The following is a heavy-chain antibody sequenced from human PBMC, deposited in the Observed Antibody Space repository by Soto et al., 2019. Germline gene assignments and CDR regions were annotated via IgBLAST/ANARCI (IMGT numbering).Heavy chain of an antibody. Sequence: QVQLVQSGAEVKKPGASVKVSCKASGYTFTSYYMHWVRLAPGQGLEWMGIINPDGGGTSYAQQFQGRVIMTRETSTSTVYMGMSSLRSEDTAVYYCAVGGNYLSMDVWGQGTKVTVSS. CDR3: AVGGNYLSMDV. CDR2: INPDGGGT. J-gene: IGHJ6*02. CDR1: GYTFTSYY. V-gene: IGHV1-46*01. D-gene: IGHD4-4*01.